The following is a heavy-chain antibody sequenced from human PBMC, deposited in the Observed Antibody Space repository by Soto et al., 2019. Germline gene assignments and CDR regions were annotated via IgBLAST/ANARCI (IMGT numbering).Heavy chain of an antibody. CDR1: GFSLSTSGVG. D-gene: IGHD3-9*01. CDR3: AHKGPEDWPLDY. Sequence: QITLKESGPTLVRPTQTLTLTCAFSGFSLSTSGVGVGWIRQPPGKALEWLAVIYRNDSKHYSPSLRSRPTITKDTSKNLVVLTMTNMDPMDTGTYYCAHKGPEDWPLDYWGQGILVTVSS. CDR2: IYRNDSK. V-gene: IGHV2-5*01. J-gene: IGHJ4*02.